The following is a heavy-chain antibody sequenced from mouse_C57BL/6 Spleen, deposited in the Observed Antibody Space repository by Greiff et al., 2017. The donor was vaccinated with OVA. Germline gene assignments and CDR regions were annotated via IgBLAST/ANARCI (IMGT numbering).Heavy chain of an antibody. CDR1: GFNITDYY. CDR2: IDPEDGET. CDR3: ARDYGSSYYDY. Sequence: EVHLVASGAELVKPGASVKLSCTASGFNITDYYMHWVKQRTEQGLEWIGRIDPEDGETKYAPKFQGKATITADPSSNTAYLQLSSLTSEDTAVYYCARDYGSSYYDYWGQGTTLTVSS. V-gene: IGHV14-2*01. J-gene: IGHJ2*01. D-gene: IGHD1-1*01.